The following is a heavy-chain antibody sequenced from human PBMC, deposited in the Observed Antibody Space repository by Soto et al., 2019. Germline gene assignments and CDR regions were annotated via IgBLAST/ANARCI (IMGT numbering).Heavy chain of an antibody. CDR3: AREGRGKKAGYNGLVSLGY. D-gene: IGHD2-2*02. J-gene: IGHJ4*02. CDR2: IIPIFNST. Sequence: QVQLVQSGAEVKKPGSSVKVSCKASGGTFSSHGITWVRQAPGQGLEWMGGIIPIFNSTQYAQKFQGRVTITADKSTNTASLELSSLRSDDTAVYYCAREGRGKKAGYNGLVSLGYWGQGTLVTVSS. CDR1: GGTFSSHG. V-gene: IGHV1-69*06.